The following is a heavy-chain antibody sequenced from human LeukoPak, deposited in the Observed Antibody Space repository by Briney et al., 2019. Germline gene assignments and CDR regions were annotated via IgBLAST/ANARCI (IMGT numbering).Heavy chain of an antibody. CDR2: IWYDGSNK. CDR3: ALLYYSGGSCDSSLEHYYYGMDV. Sequence: GRSLRLSCAASGFTFSSYGMHWVRQAPGKGLEWVAVIWYDGSNKYYADSVKGRFTISRDNSKNTLYLQMNSLRAEDTAVYYCALLYYSGGSCDSSLEHYYYGMDVWGQGTTVTVSS. CDR1: GFTFSSYG. D-gene: IGHD2-15*01. V-gene: IGHV3-33*01. J-gene: IGHJ6*02.